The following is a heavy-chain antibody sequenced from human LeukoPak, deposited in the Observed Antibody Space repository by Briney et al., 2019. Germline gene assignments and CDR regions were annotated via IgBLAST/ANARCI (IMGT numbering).Heavy chain of an antibody. V-gene: IGHV4-34*01. CDR1: GGSFSGYY. CDR3: ARKGVIHYYGSGSYVY. Sequence: SETLSLTCAVYGGSFSGYYWGWLRQPPGKGLEWIGEINHSGSTNYNPSLKSRVTISVDTSKNQFSLKLSSVTAADTAVYYCARKGVIHYYGSGSYVYWGQGTLVTVSS. D-gene: IGHD3-10*01. J-gene: IGHJ4*02. CDR2: INHSGST.